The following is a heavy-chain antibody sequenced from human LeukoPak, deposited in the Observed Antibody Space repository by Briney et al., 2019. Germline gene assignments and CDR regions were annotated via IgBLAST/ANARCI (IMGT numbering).Heavy chain of an antibody. V-gene: IGHV1-18*01. CDR3: ARDGRGHWDTRIWYLGNWFDP. CDR1: GYTSTTYV. CDR2: ISAYSGNT. Sequence: ASQKVSCKASGYTSTTYVISWVRQAPGQGPEWMGLISAYSGNTHYAQELQGRVTLTTDTSTSTAYMDLRSLRSDDTAVYYCARDGRGHWDTRIWYLGNWFDPWGQGTLVTVSS. J-gene: IGHJ5*02. D-gene: IGHD6-13*01.